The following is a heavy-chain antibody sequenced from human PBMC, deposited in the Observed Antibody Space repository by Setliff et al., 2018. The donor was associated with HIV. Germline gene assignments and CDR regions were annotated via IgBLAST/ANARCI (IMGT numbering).Heavy chain of an antibody. V-gene: IGHV4-34*01. CDR1: GGSFSGYY. D-gene: IGHD6-19*01. Sequence: PETLSLTCAVYGGSFSGYYWSWIRQPPGKGLEWIGEINHSGSTNYNPSLKSRVTILVDTSKNQFSLKLSSVTAADTAVYYCARGRTQWPNYNYFDPWGLGTLVTVSS. CDR3: ARGRTQWPNYNYFDP. J-gene: IGHJ5*02. CDR2: INHSGST.